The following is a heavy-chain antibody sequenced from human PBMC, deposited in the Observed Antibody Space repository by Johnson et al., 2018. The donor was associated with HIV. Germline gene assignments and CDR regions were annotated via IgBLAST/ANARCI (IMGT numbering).Heavy chain of an antibody. Sequence: QEQLVESGGGVVQPRRSLRLSCATSGFIFNNYGMHWVRQAPGKGLEWVAVISYDRSNKYYADSVKGRFTISRDNSKNTLYLQMNSLRAEDRAVYYCASRSNGVVPAAYFESYLDIWGQGTMVTVSS. CDR3: ASRSNGVVPAAYFESYLDI. D-gene: IGHD2-2*01. J-gene: IGHJ3*02. V-gene: IGHV3-30*19. CDR1: GFIFNNYG. CDR2: ISYDRSNK.